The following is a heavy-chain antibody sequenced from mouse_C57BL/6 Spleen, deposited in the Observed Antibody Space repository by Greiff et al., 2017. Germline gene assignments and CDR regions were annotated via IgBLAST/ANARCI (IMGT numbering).Heavy chain of an antibody. Sequence: QVQLKQPGTELVKPGASVKLSCKASGYTFTSYWMHWVKQRPGQGLEWIGNINPSNGGTNYNEKFKSKATLTVDKSSSTAYMQLSSLTSEDSAVYYCALYYYVSSDWYFDVWGTGTTVTVSS. D-gene: IGHD1-1*01. J-gene: IGHJ1*03. CDR2: INPSNGGT. CDR1: GYTFTSYW. V-gene: IGHV1-53*01. CDR3: ALYYYVSSDWYFDV.